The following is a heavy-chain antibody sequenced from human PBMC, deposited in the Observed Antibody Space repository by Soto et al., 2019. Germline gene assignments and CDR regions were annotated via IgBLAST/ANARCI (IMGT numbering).Heavy chain of an antibody. CDR2: ISSSSSTI. CDR1: GFTFSSYS. J-gene: IGHJ6*02. V-gene: IGHV3-48*04. Sequence: GGSLRLSCAASGFTFSSYSMNWVRQAPGKGLEWVSYISSSSSTIYYADSVKGRFTISRDNAKNSLYLQMNSLRAEDTAVYYCARDPQYFYDSSGYYGYYCMDVWGQGTTVTVSS. D-gene: IGHD3-22*01. CDR3: ARDPQYFYDSSGYYGYYCMDV.